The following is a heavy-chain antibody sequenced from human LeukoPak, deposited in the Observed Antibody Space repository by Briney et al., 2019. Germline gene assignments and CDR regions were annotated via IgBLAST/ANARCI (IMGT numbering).Heavy chain of an antibody. CDR1: GGSFSGYY. CDR2: INHSGST. Sequence: SETLSLTCAVYGGSFSGYYWSWIRQPPGKGLEWIGEINHSGSTNYNPSLKSRVTISVDTSKNQFSLKLSSVTAADTAVYYCASRYGDYENWFDPWGQGTLVTVSS. D-gene: IGHD4-17*01. V-gene: IGHV4-34*01. J-gene: IGHJ5*02. CDR3: ASRYGDYENWFDP.